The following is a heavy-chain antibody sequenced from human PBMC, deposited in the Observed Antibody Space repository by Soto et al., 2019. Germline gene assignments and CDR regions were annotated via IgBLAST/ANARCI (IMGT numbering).Heavy chain of an antibody. CDR2: INSDGSST. V-gene: IGHV3-74*01. J-gene: IGHJ3*02. CDR1: GLTFSSYW. CDR3: ARDYGEAGSTAVFDM. D-gene: IGHD4-17*01. Sequence: GGSLRLSCAASGLTFSSYWMHWVRQAPGKGLVWVSRINSDGSSTSYADSVKGRFTISRDNAKNTLYLQMNSLRAEDTAVYYCARDYGEAGSTAVFDMWGQGTMVTV.